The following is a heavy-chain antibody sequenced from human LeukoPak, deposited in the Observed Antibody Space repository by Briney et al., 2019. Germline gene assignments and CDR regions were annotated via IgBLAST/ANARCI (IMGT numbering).Heavy chain of an antibody. CDR3: ARRRSVGNTGIYFDY. V-gene: IGHV4-39*02. J-gene: IGHJ4*02. CDR2: IQYSGSS. CDR1: GGSISSSTYH. D-gene: IGHD1-26*01. Sequence: SETLSLTCSVSGGSISSSTYHWGWIRQPPGKGLEWLGNIQYSGSSYYSPSLRSRVTISVDTSKNTFSLILNSVTASDAAVYYCARRRSVGNTGIYFDYWGQGIPVTVSS.